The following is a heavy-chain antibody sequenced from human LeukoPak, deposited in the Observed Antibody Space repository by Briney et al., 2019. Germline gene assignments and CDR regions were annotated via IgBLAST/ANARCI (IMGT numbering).Heavy chain of an antibody. CDR1: GFTFSDYY. D-gene: IGHD3-22*01. CDR3: ARYARYYDSSGYLRWYFDP. CDR2: ISSSGSTI. J-gene: IGHJ2*01. Sequence: PGGSLRLSCAASGFTFSDYYMSWIRQAPGKGLEWVSYISSSGSTIYYADSVKGRFTISRDNAKNSLYLQMNSLRAEDTAVYYCARYARYYDSSGYLRWYFDPWGRGTLVTVSS. V-gene: IGHV3-11*01.